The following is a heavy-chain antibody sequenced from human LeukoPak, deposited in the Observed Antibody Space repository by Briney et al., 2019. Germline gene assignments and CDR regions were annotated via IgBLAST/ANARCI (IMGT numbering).Heavy chain of an antibody. CDR2: IYYSGST. CDR3: ARTIAVAGTLRKYFDY. V-gene: IGHV4-59*01. J-gene: IGHJ4*02. CDR1: GGSISTSY. D-gene: IGHD6-19*01. Sequence: SETLSLTCTVSGGSISTSYWSWLRQSPGKGLEWIGYIYYSGSTNYNPSLKSRVTISVDTSKNQFSLKLSSVTAADTAVYYCARTIAVAGTLRKYFDYWGQGTLVTVSS.